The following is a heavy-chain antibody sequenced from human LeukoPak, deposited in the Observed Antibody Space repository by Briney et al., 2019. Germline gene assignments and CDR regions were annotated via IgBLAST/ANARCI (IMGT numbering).Heavy chain of an antibody. CDR2: ISAYNGNT. Sequence: ASVKVSCKASGYTFTSYGISWVRQAPGQGLEWMGWISAYNGNTNYAQKLQGRVTMTTDTSTSTAYMELRSLRSDDTAVYYCARGHTYYDFWSGPIEYYFDYWGQGTLVTVSS. CDR3: ARGHTYYDFWSGPIEYYFDY. J-gene: IGHJ4*02. CDR1: GYTFTSYG. V-gene: IGHV1-18*01. D-gene: IGHD3-3*01.